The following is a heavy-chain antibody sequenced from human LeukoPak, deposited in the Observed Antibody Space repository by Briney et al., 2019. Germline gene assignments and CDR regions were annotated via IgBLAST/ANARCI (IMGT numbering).Heavy chain of an antibody. J-gene: IGHJ5*02. CDR1: GFTVSSNY. CDR2: IYSGGST. CDR3: ARSIAPAKRWFDP. V-gene: IGHV3-66*02. Sequence: GGSLGLSCAASGFTVSSNYMSWVRQAPGKGLEWVSVIYSGGSTYYADSVKGRFTITRDNSKNTLYLQMNSLRAEDTAVYYCARSIAPAKRWFDPWGQGTLVTVSS. D-gene: IGHD2-15*01.